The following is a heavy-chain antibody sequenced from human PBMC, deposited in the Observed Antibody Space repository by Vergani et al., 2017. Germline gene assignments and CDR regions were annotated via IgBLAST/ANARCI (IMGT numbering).Heavy chain of an antibody. V-gene: IGHV3-30*03. CDR2: ISYEGSNK. CDR3: ARVGFIAAAGTV. J-gene: IGHJ1*01. Sequence: QVQLVESGGGVVQPGRSLRLSCAASGFTFSSYGMHWVRQGPGKGLEWVAVISYEGSNKDYADSVKGRFTIPRDNSKDTLYLQMNSLRAGDTAVYYCARVGFIAAAGTVWGQGTLVTVSS. D-gene: IGHD6-13*01. CDR1: GFTFSSYG.